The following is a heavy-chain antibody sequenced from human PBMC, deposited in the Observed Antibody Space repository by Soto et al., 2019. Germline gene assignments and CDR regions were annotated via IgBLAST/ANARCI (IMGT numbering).Heavy chain of an antibody. Sequence: QVQLVESGGGVVQPGGSLRLSCATSGFTFSNLGMHWVRQAPGKALEWVGLISKNGDDQYYGDSVKGRFIISRDKSKNTLYLQLNSLRPDDTAVFYCAKDGYNAAFEVWGQGTLVIVAS. D-gene: IGHD5-12*01. V-gene: IGHV3-30*19. J-gene: IGHJ3*01. CDR2: ISKNGDDQ. CDR1: GFTFSNLG. CDR3: AKDGYNAAFEV.